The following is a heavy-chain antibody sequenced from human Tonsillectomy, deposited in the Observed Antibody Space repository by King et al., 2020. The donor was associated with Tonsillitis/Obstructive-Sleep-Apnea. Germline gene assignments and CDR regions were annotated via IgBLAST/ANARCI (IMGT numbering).Heavy chain of an antibody. CDR1: GFTFSNAW. Sequence: VQLVESGGGLVKPGGSLRLSCAASGFTFSNAWMSWVRQAPGKGLEWVGRIKSETDGGTADYGAPVKGRFTISRDDLRNRLYLQLNSLKTEDTDVYYCIKEHWELGEDYYYYLMDVWGKGTTVTVSS. V-gene: IGHV3-15*01. J-gene: IGHJ6*03. CDR3: IKEHWELGEDYYYYLMDV. CDR2: IKSETDGGTA. D-gene: IGHD7-27*01.